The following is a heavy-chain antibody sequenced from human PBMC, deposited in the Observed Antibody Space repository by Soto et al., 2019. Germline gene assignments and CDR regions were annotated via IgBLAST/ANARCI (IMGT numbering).Heavy chain of an antibody. CDR1: GYTFTSYG. V-gene: IGHV1-18*01. CDR2: ISAYNGNT. D-gene: IGHD2-15*01. J-gene: IGHJ4*02. CDR3: ARTGQYCSGGSCYSVDY. Sequence: QVQLVQSGAEVKKPGASVKVSCKASGYTFTSYGISWVLQAPGQGLEWIGWISAYNGNTNYAQKLQGRVTMTTDTSTSSAYMELRSLRSDDTAVYYCARTGQYCSGGSCYSVDYWGQGTLVTVSS.